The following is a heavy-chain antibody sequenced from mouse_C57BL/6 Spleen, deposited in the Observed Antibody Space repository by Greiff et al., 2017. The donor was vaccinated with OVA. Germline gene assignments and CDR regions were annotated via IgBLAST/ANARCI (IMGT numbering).Heavy chain of an antibody. CDR2: IYPRSGNT. V-gene: IGHV1-81*01. J-gene: IGHJ2*01. CDR1: GYTFTSYG. CDR3: ASAYYSNYEYYCDY. Sequence: QVQLQQSGAELARPGASVKLSCKASGYTFTSYGISWVKQRTGQGLEWIGEIYPRSGNTYYNEKFKGKATLTADKSSSTAYMELRSLTSEDSAVYFCASAYYSNYEYYCDYWGQGTTRTVSS. D-gene: IGHD2-5*01.